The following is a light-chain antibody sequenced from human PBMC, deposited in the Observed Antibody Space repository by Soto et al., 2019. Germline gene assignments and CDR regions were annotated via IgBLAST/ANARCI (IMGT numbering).Light chain of an antibody. CDR1: QSLLQSDGYTY. J-gene: IGKJ1*01. Sequence: DIVMTQSPLSLPVTHGEPASISCRSSQSLLQSDGYTYLDWYLQKPGQSPQLLIHLGSNRASGVPDRFSGSGSGTDFTLKISRVEAGDVGIYYCMQALQTPLTFGQGTKVDIK. V-gene: IGKV2-28*01. CDR3: MQALQTPLT. CDR2: LGS.